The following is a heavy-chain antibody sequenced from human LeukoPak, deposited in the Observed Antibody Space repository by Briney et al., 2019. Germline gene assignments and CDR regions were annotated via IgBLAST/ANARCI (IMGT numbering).Heavy chain of an antibody. CDR1: GYTFPTYA. Sequence: ASVKVSCKASGYTFPTYAFNWVRQAPGQGLEWMGRITAYNDNTNYAQKFQGRVTMTTDTSTSTAYMELRSLRSDDTAVYYCASGNNFNYYYYMDLWGKGTTVTVSS. D-gene: IGHD4-23*01. CDR3: ASGNNFNYYYYMDL. CDR2: ITAYNDNT. V-gene: IGHV1-18*01. J-gene: IGHJ6*03.